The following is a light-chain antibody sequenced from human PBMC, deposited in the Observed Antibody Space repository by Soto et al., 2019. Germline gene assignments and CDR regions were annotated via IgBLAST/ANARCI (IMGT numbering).Light chain of an antibody. CDR2: EVS. V-gene: IGLV2-8*01. CDR1: SSDVGGYNY. CDR3: SSYAGSNILGV. J-gene: IGLJ2*01. Sequence: QSALTQPPSASGSPGQSVTISCTGTSSDVGGYNYVSWYQQHPGKAPKLMIYEVSKRPSGVPDRFSGSKSGNTASLTVSGLRAEDEADYYCSSYAGSNILGVFGGGTKLTVL.